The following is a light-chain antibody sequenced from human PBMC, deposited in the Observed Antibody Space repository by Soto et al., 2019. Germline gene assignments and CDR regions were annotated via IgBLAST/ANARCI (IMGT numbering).Light chain of an antibody. CDR3: QQRSNWPPT. V-gene: IGKV3-11*01. CDR2: GAS. J-gene: IGKJ4*01. CDR1: QSLSTY. Sequence: EIVLTQSPATLSLSPGERATLSCRASQSLSTYLAWYQQKPGQAPRLLIFGASNRATGIPTRFSGSGSGTDFTLTISSLGPEDFAVYYCQQRSNWPPTFGGGTKVEIK.